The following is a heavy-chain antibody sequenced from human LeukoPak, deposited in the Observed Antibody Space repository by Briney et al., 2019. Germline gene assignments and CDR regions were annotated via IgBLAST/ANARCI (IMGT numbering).Heavy chain of an antibody. V-gene: IGHV3-30*04. D-gene: IGHD6-13*01. CDR2: ISYDGSNK. CDR1: GFTFSGYS. Sequence: PGRSLRLSCAASGFTFSGYSMHWVRQAPGKGLEWVSVISYDGSNKYYTDSVKGRFTLSRDNSKNTLYLQVNSLRAQDTGAYYSANARIAAAGMEGECWGQGNLVTVSS. CDR3: ANARIAAAGMEGEC. J-gene: IGHJ4*02.